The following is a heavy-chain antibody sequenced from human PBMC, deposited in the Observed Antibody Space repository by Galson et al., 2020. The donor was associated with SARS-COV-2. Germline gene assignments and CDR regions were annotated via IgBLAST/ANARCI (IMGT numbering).Heavy chain of an antibody. D-gene: IGHD2-8*01. CDR3: AMGQCGTNCYILDS. V-gene: IGHV3-30*03. J-gene: IGHJ4*02. Sequence: GGSLRLSCAASGYTFSRYGMHWVRQAPGKGLEWVALISFDGSIKFYADSVKGRFTISRDDSKNTVSLHMNSLRAEDTALYYCAMGQCGTNCYILDSWGQGSLVTVSS. CDR1: GYTFSRYG. CDR2: ISFDGSIK.